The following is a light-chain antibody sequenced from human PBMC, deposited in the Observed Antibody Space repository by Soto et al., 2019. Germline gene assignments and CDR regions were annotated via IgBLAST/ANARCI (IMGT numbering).Light chain of an antibody. CDR3: SSYRRTSPVHYV. CDR2: DVS. J-gene: IGLJ1*01. Sequence: QSALTQPASVSGSPGQSITISCTGTSSDVGGYSYVSWYQQHPGKAPKLIIYDVSHRPSGVSTRFSGSKSGDTASLTISGLQAEDEDDYYCSSYRRTSPVHYVFGTGTTVNVL. CDR1: SSDVGGYSY. V-gene: IGLV2-14*03.